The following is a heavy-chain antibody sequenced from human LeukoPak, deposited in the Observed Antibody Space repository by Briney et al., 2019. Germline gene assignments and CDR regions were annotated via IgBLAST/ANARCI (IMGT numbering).Heavy chain of an antibody. CDR1: GGTFSSSA. V-gene: IGHV1-69*04. Sequence: SVKVSCKTSGGTFSSSAITWVRQAPGQGLEWMGRIIPALNITSYAQKFQGRVTITADTSTSTAYMELSSLRSEEPTVYYCARDQGLTAPPPYGLDVWGQGTTVTVSS. J-gene: IGHJ6*02. CDR2: IIPALNIT. CDR3: ARDQGLTAPPPYGLDV. D-gene: IGHD5-18*01.